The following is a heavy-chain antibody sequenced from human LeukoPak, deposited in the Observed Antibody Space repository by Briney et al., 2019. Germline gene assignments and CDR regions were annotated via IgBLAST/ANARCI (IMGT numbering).Heavy chain of an antibody. CDR3: ARESGYYYDSSGYGPHYYYYYYMDV. D-gene: IGHD3-22*01. Sequence: SETLSLTCTVSGGSISSYYWSWIRQPAGKGLEWIGRIYTSGSTNYNPSLKSRVTMSVDTSKNQFSLKLSSVTAADTAVYYCARESGYYYDSSGYGPHYYYYYYMDVWDKGTTVTVSS. CDR2: IYTSGST. V-gene: IGHV4-4*07. CDR1: GGSISSYY. J-gene: IGHJ6*03.